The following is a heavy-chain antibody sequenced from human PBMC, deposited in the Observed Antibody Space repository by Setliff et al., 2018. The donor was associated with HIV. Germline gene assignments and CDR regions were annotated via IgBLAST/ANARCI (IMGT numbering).Heavy chain of an antibody. CDR1: GDSITSDNSF. D-gene: IGHD2-15*01. V-gene: IGHV4-31*01. CDR2: IYFSGSV. CDR3: ARGRVFCNGDSCYHLVY. Sequence: SETLSLTCTVSGDSITSDNSFWTWIRQNPGKGLEWIGYIYFSGSVTSNPSLKSPLSISIDTSKNQFYLNLRSVTAADTAVYYCARGRVFCNGDSCYHLVYWGQGIPVTVSS. J-gene: IGHJ4*02.